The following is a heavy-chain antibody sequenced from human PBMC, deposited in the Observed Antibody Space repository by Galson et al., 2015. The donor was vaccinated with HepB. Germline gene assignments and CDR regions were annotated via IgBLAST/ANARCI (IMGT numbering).Heavy chain of an antibody. CDR1: GFTFSSYG. CDR3: AKANGDYLDY. Sequence: SLRLSCAASGFTFSSYGMHWVRQAPGKGLEWVAVISYDGSNKYYADSVKGRFTISRDNSKNTLYLQMNSLRAEDTAVYYCAKANGDYLDYWGQGTLVTVSS. CDR2: ISYDGSNK. D-gene: IGHD4-17*01. V-gene: IGHV3-30*18. J-gene: IGHJ4*02.